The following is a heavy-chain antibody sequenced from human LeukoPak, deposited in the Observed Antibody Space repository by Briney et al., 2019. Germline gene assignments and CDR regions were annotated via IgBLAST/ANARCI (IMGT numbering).Heavy chain of an antibody. V-gene: IGHV4-39*07. CDR2: IYYSGST. D-gene: IGHD5-12*01. Sequence: SETLSLTCTVSGGSISTSSYYWGWIRQPPGKGLECIGNIYYSGSTKYNPSLKSRVTISVDTSKNQFSLKLSSVTAADTAVYYCARDGYSGNDGLWGQGTLVTVSS. CDR3: ARDGYSGNDGL. CDR1: GGSISTSSYY. J-gene: IGHJ4*02.